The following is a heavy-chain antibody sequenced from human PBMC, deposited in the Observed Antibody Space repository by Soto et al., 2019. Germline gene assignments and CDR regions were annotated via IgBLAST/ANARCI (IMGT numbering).Heavy chain of an antibody. V-gene: IGHV3-30*18. D-gene: IGHD6-19*01. CDR3: AKDRGPRRQWLIGPFDY. J-gene: IGHJ4*02. CDR2: ISYDGTKT. CDR1: GFTFSIYA. Sequence: QVQLVESGGGVVQPGRSLRVSCAASGFTFSIYAMHWVRQAPGTGLEWVAVISYDGTKTYYADSVKGRFTISRDNSKNPVYLQMNSLRDEDTAVYYCAKDRGPRRQWLIGPFDYWGQGTLVTVSS.